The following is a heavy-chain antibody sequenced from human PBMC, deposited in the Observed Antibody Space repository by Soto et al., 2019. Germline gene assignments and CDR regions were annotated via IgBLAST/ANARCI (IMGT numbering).Heavy chain of an antibody. CDR2: ICYTGAT. V-gene: IGHV4-4*02. CDR3: ARVFSSGSGWMYYFDF. Sequence: QVELQESGPRLVKSSGTLSLTCEVSSGSISTGNWWSWVRQPPGKGLEWIGEICYTGATNYNPSLKSPVTMTIDKSKDQFSLILTSATAADTAVYYCARVFSSGSGWMYYFDFWGQGILVSVSS. D-gene: IGHD6-25*01. J-gene: IGHJ4*02. CDR1: SGSISTGNW.